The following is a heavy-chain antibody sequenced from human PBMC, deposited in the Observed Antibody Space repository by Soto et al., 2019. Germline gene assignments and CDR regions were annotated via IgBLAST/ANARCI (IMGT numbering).Heavy chain of an antibody. CDR2: IYPGDSDT. V-gene: IGHV5-51*01. Sequence: GESLKISCNGSGYSFTSDWIGWVRQMPGKGLEWMGIIYPGDSDTRYSPSFQGQVTISADKSISTAYLQWSSLKASDTAMYYCARSRYCGGDCYSHDAFDIWGQGTMVTVSS. D-gene: IGHD2-21*02. CDR3: ARSRYCGGDCYSHDAFDI. J-gene: IGHJ3*02. CDR1: GYSFTSDW.